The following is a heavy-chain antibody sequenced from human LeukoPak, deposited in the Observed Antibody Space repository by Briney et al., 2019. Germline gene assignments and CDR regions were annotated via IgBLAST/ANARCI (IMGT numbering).Heavy chain of an antibody. V-gene: IGHV3-48*03. CDR1: GFTFSRYE. Sequence: PGGSLRLSCAASGFTFSRYELNWVRQAPGKGLEWVSYISSSGSIIYYADSVKGRFTISRDNSKNTLYLQMNSLRAEDTAVYYCARRLTYFDFWGQGTLVTVSS. J-gene: IGHJ4*02. CDR2: ISSSGSII. CDR3: ARRLTYFDF.